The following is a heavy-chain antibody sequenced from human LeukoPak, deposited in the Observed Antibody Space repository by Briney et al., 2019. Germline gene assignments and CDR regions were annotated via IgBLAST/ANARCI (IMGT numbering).Heavy chain of an antibody. CDR3: AKQAAGLLNYYMDV. D-gene: IGHD6-13*01. J-gene: IGHJ6*03. Sequence: GGSLRLSCAASGFTFSSYALSWGRQAPGKGLEWVPTISGNGDSTYYADSVKGRFTISRDNSKNSLYLQMNSLRTEDTALYYCAKQAAGLLNYYMDVWGKGTTVTVSS. V-gene: IGHV3-23*01. CDR2: ISGNGDST. CDR1: GFTFSSYA.